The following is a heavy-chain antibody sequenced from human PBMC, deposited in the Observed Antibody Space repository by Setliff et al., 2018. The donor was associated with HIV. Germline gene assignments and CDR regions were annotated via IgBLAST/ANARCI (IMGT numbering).Heavy chain of an antibody. J-gene: IGHJ4*02. CDR3: TGDYNSGSNRFDY. Sequence: PSETLSLTCAVSGDSMSGYYWSWIRQSPGKKLEWIGYIHTSGSTSGSTNYNPSLKSRVTISVDMSKNQFSLKLNSVTAADTAVYYCTGDYNSGSNRFDYWGQGTPVTVS. D-gene: IGHD3-10*01. CDR1: GDSMSGYY. CDR2: IHTSGSTSGST. V-gene: IGHV4-4*08.